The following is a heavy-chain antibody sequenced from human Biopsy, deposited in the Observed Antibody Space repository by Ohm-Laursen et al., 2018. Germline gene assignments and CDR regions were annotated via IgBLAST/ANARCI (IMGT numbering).Heavy chain of an antibody. J-gene: IGHJ1*01. V-gene: IGHV4-59*11. D-gene: IGHD4-23*01. CDR3: ARGSNEYGGLYFPH. Sequence: TLSLTCAVSGGSFTGHYWTWIRQPPGKGLGWIGHISHTGYTSYKSSLKSRVIISLDTSRKHFSLRLTSLAAADTAVYYCARGSNEYGGLYFPHWGQGTLVTVSS. CDR1: GGSFTGHY. CDR2: ISHTGYT.